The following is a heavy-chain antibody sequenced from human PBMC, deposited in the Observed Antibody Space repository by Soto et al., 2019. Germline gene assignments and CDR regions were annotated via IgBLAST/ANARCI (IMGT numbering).Heavy chain of an antibody. Sequence: SVKVSCKASGGTFSSYAISWVRQAPGQGLEWMGGIIPIFGTANYAQKFQGRVTITADESTSTAYMELSSLRSEDTVVYYCARDTTSVAGISDGAFDIWGQGTMVTVSS. CDR2: IIPIFGTA. D-gene: IGHD6-19*01. CDR3: ARDTTSVAGISDGAFDI. V-gene: IGHV1-69*13. J-gene: IGHJ3*02. CDR1: GGTFSSYA.